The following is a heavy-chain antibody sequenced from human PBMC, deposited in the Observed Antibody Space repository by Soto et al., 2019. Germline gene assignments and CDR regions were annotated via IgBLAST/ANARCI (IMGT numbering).Heavy chain of an antibody. D-gene: IGHD2-2*01. Sequence: QMQLVESGGGVVQPGRSLRLSCAASGFTFRSYGIHWVRQAPGKGLEWVALIWFDGSKKYYVDSVKGRFAVSRDNSKNKMYLQINSLRVEDTAVYYCARDRLVPYGYGMAVWGQGPTVPVSS. CDR3: ARDRLVPYGYGMAV. J-gene: IGHJ6*02. CDR1: GFTFRSYG. CDR2: IWFDGSKK. V-gene: IGHV3-33*01.